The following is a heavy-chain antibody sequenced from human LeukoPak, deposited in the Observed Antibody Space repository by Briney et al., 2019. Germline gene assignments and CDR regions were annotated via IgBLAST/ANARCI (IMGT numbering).Heavy chain of an antibody. J-gene: IGHJ4*02. CDR3: ARVEGPTVNTMYYDL. D-gene: IGHD4-11*01. Sequence: GGSLRLSCVASGFTFRNHGMIWVRQAPGKGLEWLSYISPRSETKSYADSVKDRFTISRDVAENSVYLHMNSLRAEDTAVYYCARVEGPTVNTMYYDLWGQGTLVTVSS. V-gene: IGHV3-48*01. CDR1: GFTFRNHG. CDR2: ISPRSETK.